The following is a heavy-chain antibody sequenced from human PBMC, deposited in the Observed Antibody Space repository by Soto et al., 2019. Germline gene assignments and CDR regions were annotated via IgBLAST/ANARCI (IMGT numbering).Heavy chain of an antibody. CDR1: GFTFSNFW. CDR3: VIPTRSVRGMGV. V-gene: IGHV3-7*03. CDR2: IKGDGSVT. Sequence: VQLVESGGGLAQPGGSLRLSCAASGFTFSNFWMSWARQAPGKGLEWVANIKGDGSVTQNVASVEGRFTISRDNAKYSLYLQMNSLRVEDTALYYCVIPTRSVRGMGVWGQGTTVTVSS. D-gene: IGHD6-6*01. J-gene: IGHJ6*02.